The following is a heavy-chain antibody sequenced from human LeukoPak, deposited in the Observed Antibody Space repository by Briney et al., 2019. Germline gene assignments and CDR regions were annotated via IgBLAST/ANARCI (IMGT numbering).Heavy chain of an antibody. J-gene: IGHJ6*03. CDR1: GGSISSSSYY. CDR2: IYYSGST. CDR3: ARDQQDYHYYYYYMDV. D-gene: IGHD4-11*01. Sequence: SETLSLTCTVSGGSISSSSYYWGWIRQPPGKGLEWIGSIYYSGSTYYNPSLKSRVTISVDTSKNQFSLKLSSVIAADTAVYYCARDQQDYHYYYYYMDVWGKGTTVTVSS. V-gene: IGHV4-39*07.